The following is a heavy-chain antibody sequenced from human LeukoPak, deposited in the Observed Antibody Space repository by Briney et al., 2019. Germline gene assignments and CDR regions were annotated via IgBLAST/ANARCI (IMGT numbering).Heavy chain of an antibody. Sequence: GASVKVSCKASGYTFTSYDINWVRQATGQGLEWMGWMNPNSGNTGYAQKFQGRVTITRNTSISTAYMELSSLRSEDTAVYYCARKGHLVVNYYYYYYMDVWGKGTTVTISS. D-gene: IGHD3-22*01. CDR2: MNPNSGNT. CDR3: ARKGHLVVNYYYYYYMDV. J-gene: IGHJ6*03. CDR1: GYTFTSYD. V-gene: IGHV1-8*03.